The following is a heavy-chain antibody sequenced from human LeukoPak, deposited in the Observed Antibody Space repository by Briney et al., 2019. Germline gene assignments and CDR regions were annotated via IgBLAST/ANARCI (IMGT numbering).Heavy chain of an antibody. D-gene: IGHD3-3*01. CDR1: GYSISSSNW. Sequence: SDTLSLTCAVSGYSISSSNWWGWIRQPPGKGLEWIGYIYYSGSTNYNPSLKSRVTMSVDTSKNQFSLKLSSVTALDTAVYYCARSRYDFWSGQAYFDYWGQGTLVTVSS. CDR2: IYYSGST. CDR3: ARSRYDFWSGQAYFDY. V-gene: IGHV4-28*06. J-gene: IGHJ4*02.